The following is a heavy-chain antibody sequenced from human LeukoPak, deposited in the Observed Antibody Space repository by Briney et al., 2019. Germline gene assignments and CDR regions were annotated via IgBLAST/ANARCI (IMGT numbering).Heavy chain of an antibody. J-gene: IGHJ4*02. CDR2: ISAYNGNT. D-gene: IGHD3-22*01. CDR3: ARGLYPDSSGYYPVSVY. Sequence: ASVKVSCKASGYTFTSYGISWVRQAPGQGLEWMGWISAYNGNTNYAQKLQGRVTMTTDTSTSTAYMELRSLRSDDTAVYYCARGLYPDSSGYYPVSVYWGQGTLVTVSS. V-gene: IGHV1-18*01. CDR1: GYTFTSYG.